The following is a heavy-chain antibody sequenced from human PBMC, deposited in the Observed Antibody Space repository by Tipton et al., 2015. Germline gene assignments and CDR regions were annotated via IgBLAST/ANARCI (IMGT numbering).Heavy chain of an antibody. CDR1: GGSISSYY. CDR2: INHGGSS. Sequence: TLSLICTVSGGSISSYYWSWIRQTPGKGLEWIGEINHGGSSNYKTSLNSRVSVSVDTSKNQFSLRVSSVTAAATAVYYCARGAGNSSTWDFDYWGQGSLVTVSS. J-gene: IGHJ4*02. CDR3: ARGAGNSSTWDFDY. V-gene: IGHV4-34*01. D-gene: IGHD6-13*01.